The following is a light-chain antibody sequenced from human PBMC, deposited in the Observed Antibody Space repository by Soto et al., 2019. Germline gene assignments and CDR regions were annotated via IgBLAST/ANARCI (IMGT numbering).Light chain of an antibody. J-gene: IGLJ1*01. CDR3: MSFTSSNTYV. Sequence: QSALTQPASVSGSPGQAITISCTGTSSDVGAYNFVSWYQHYPDKAPQVVIYDVANRPSGVSYRFSASKSGNTASLTISGLQAEDEADYYCMSFTSSNTYVFGTGTKLTVL. CDR1: SSDVGAYNF. CDR2: DVA. V-gene: IGLV2-14*03.